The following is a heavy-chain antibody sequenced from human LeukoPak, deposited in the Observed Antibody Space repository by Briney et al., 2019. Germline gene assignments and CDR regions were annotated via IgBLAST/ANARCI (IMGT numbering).Heavy chain of an antibody. D-gene: IGHD6-19*01. Sequence: GGSLRLSCAASGFTFSSYWMHWVRQAAGKGLVWVSCINSDGSSTSYADSVNGRFTISRDNAKNTLYLQMNSLRAEDTAVYYCARDSPDSSGWQLWGQGTLVTVSS. CDR3: ARDSPDSSGWQL. CDR1: GFTFSSYW. V-gene: IGHV3-74*01. CDR2: INSDGSST. J-gene: IGHJ4*02.